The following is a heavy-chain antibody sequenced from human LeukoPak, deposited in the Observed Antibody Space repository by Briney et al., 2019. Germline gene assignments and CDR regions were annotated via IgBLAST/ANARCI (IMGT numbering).Heavy chain of an antibody. D-gene: IGHD3-22*01. CDR2: ISPSRGYI. J-gene: IGHJ4*02. CDR3: YIPYYDTSAYKGY. CDR1: GFTFIDYR. V-gene: IGHV3-21*04. Sequence: GGSLRLSCAASGFTFIDYRMSWVRQAPGKGLEWVSSISPSRGYIYYADSVKGRFTISRDNSKNTLYLQMNSLRAEDTAVYYCYIPYYDTSAYKGYWGQGALVTVSS.